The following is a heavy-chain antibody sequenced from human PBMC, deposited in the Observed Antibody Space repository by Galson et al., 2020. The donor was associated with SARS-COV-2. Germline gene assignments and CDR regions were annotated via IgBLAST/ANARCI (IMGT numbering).Heavy chain of an antibody. J-gene: IGHJ4*02. V-gene: IGHV3-53*01. Sequence: QLGESLKISCAASGFTVSSNYMSWVRQAPGKGLEWVSVIYSGGSTYYADSVKGRFTISRDNSKNTLYLQMNSLRAEDTAVYYCAQLWFPDYWGQGTLVTVSS. CDR1: GFTVSSNY. CDR3: AQLWFPDY. D-gene: IGHD5-18*01. CDR2: IYSGGST.